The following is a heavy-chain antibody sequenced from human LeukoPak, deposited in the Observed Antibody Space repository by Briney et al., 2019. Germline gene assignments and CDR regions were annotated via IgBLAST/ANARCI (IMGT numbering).Heavy chain of an antibody. CDR3: ARPPPGYCSGGSCYGLDPHFGY. V-gene: IGHV7-4-1*02. Sequence: GASVKVSCKASGYTSTSYAMNWVRQAPGQGLEWMGWINTNTGNPTYAQGFTGRFVFSLDTSVSTAYLQISSLKAEDTAVYYCARPPPGYCSGGSCYGLDPHFGYWGQGTLVTVSS. CDR2: INTNTGNP. D-gene: IGHD2-15*01. CDR1: GYTSTSYA. J-gene: IGHJ4*02.